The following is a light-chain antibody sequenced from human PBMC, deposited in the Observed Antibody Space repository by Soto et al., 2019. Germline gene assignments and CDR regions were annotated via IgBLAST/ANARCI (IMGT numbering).Light chain of an antibody. CDR2: AAS. J-gene: IGKJ4*01. CDR1: QSIGTY. V-gene: IGKV1-39*01. CDR3: QQSYTSPPALT. Sequence: DIQMTQSPSSLSASVGDRVTITCRASQSIGTYLHWYQQKPGKAPKLLIYAASTLQSGAPSRFSGSGSGTAFTLTVSSLQPEDFATYYCQQSYTSPPALTFGGGTKVEI.